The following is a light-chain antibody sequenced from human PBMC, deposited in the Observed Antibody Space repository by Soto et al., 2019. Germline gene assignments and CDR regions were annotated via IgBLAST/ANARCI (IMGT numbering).Light chain of an antibody. V-gene: IGKV3-15*01. CDR2: RAS. Sequence: ILMTQSPATVSVSPGESATLSCRASQNIYHNVAWYQHRPGQAPRLLIYRASTRAPGVPARFSGSGSGTELTLTISRLQPEDFTVYSCLQYHNLWAFGQGTKVEI. CDR3: LQYHNLWA. J-gene: IGKJ1*01. CDR1: QNIYHN.